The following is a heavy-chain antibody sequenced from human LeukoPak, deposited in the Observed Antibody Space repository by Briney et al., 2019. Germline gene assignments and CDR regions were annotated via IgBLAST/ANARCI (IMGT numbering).Heavy chain of an antibody. D-gene: IGHD1-1*01. CDR3: AKRQQLDY. J-gene: IGHJ4*02. Sequence: GRSLRLSCAASGFTFSSYGMHWVRQAPGKGLEWVAVISYDGSNKYYADSVKGRFTISRDNSKNMLYLQMNSLRAEDTAVYYCAKRQQLDYWGQGTLVTVSS. V-gene: IGHV3-30*18. CDR1: GFTFSSYG. CDR2: ISYDGSNK.